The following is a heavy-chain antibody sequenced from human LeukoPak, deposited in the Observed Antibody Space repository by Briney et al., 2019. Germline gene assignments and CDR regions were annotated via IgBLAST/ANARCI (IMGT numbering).Heavy chain of an antibody. CDR3: ARDQSRLYCSGSTCPPGY. CDR2: INPYGGDT. Sequence: GASVKVSCKASGYAVISYYIHWVRQAPGQGLEWMGIINPYGGDTNYAQKFQGRVTMTRDTSTNTVYMELSSLRSADTAVYYCARDQSRLYCSGSTCPPGYWGQGTLVTVSS. CDR1: GYAVISYY. D-gene: IGHD2-15*01. V-gene: IGHV1-46*01. J-gene: IGHJ4*02.